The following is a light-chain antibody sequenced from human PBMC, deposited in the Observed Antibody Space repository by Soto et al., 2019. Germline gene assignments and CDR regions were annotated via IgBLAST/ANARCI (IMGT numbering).Light chain of an antibody. Sequence: EIVMTQSPANLSVSPGERATLSCRASQSVSSNLAWYQQKPGQGPRLLIYGASTRATSIPARFSGSGSGTEFTHTINSLQSGDFAVYYCQQYNKWPPYTFGQGTKLEIK. V-gene: IGKV3-15*01. J-gene: IGKJ2*01. CDR3: QQYNKWPPYT. CDR2: GAS. CDR1: QSVSSN.